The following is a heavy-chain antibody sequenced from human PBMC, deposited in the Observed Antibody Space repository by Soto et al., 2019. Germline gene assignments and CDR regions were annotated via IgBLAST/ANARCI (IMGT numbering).Heavy chain of an antibody. CDR3: ARVDSYYDILTGFRPDYYYYYMDV. Sequence: SLRLSCAAXGFTFSSYWMSWVRQAPGKGLEWVANIKQDGSEKYYVDSVKGRFTISRDNAKNSLYLQMNSLRAEDTAVYYCARVDSYYDILTGFRPDYYYYYMDVWGKGTTVTVSS. CDR2: IKQDGSEK. V-gene: IGHV3-7*04. J-gene: IGHJ6*03. CDR1: GFTFSSYW. D-gene: IGHD3-9*01.